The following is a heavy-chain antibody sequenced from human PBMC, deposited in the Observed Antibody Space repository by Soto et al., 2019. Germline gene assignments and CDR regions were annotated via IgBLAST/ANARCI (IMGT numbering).Heavy chain of an antibody. CDR2: IYYSGST. CDR3: ARGPSLDTGGDYYYGMDV. V-gene: IGHV4-30-4*01. D-gene: IGHD3-9*01. J-gene: IGHJ6*02. CDR1: GGSISSGDYY. Sequence: QVQLQESGPGLVKPSQTLSLTCTVSGGSISSGDYYWSWIRQPPGKGLEWIGYIYYSGSTYYNPSLKSRFTISVDTSKNQFSLKLSSVTAADTAVYYCARGPSLDTGGDYYYGMDVWGQGTTVTVSS.